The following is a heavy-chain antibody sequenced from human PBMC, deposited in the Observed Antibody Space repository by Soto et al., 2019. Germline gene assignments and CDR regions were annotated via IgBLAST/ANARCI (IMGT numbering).Heavy chain of an antibody. Sequence: QVQLVQSGAEVQKPGASVKASCKASGYTFINYGMHWVRQAPGQRREWMGWIKGGNGHTKYSQKFQGRVTITRETSASTVYMELSSLRSEDTAVYYCARSGYSSGWYHGYFDFWGRGTLVTVSS. D-gene: IGHD6-19*01. CDR3: ARSGYSSGWYHGYFDF. J-gene: IGHJ2*01. CDR2: IKGGNGHT. V-gene: IGHV1-3*01. CDR1: GYTFINYG.